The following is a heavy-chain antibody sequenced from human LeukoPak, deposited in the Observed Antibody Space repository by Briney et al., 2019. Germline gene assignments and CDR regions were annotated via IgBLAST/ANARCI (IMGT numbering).Heavy chain of an antibody. CDR2: IYHSGST. Sequence: SGTLSLTCAVSGGSISSSNWWSWVRQPPGKGLEWIGEIYHSGSTNYNPSLKSRVTISVDKSKNQFSLKLSSVTAADTAVYYCVTGYSSSWYFAFDIWGQGTMVTVSS. D-gene: IGHD6-13*01. CDR1: GGSISSSNW. V-gene: IGHV4-4*02. CDR3: VTGYSSSWYFAFDI. J-gene: IGHJ3*02.